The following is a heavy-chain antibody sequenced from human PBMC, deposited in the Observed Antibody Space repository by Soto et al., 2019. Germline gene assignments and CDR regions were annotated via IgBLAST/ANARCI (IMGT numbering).Heavy chain of an antibody. CDR2: ISAYNGNT. V-gene: IGHV1-18*01. Sequence: ASVKVSCKASGYTFTSYGISWVRQAPGQGLEWMGWISAYNGNTNYAQKLQVRVTMTTDTSTSTAYMELRSLRSDDTAVYYCARDDYYYGSGSLYCYYYGMDVWGQCTTGTVSS. J-gene: IGHJ6*02. D-gene: IGHD3-10*01. CDR3: ARDDYYYGSGSLYCYYYGMDV. CDR1: GYTFTSYG.